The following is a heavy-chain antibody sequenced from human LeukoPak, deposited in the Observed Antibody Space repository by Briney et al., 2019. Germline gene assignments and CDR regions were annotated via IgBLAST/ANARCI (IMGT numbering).Heavy chain of an antibody. V-gene: IGHV1-69*06. CDR1: GGTFSSYA. CDR3: ARVYPRGKYYYYYMDV. D-gene: IGHD3-16*01. CDR2: IIPIFGTA. J-gene: IGHJ6*03. Sequence: SVKVSCKASGGTFSSYAINWVRQAPGQGLEWMGGIIPIFGTANYAQKFQGRVTITADKSTSTAYMELSSLRSEDTAVYYCARVYPRGKYYYYYMDVWGKGTTVTISS.